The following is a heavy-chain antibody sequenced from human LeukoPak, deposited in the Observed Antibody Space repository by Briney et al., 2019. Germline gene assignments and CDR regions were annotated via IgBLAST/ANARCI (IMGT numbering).Heavy chain of an antibody. Sequence: ASVKVSCKASGYTFTSNYIHWVRQAPGQGLEWMGMIYPRDGSTSYAQKFQGRVTVTRDTSTSTVHMELSGLRSEDTAVYYCARDQEGFNYWGQGTLVTVSS. V-gene: IGHV1-46*01. J-gene: IGHJ4*02. CDR2: IYPRDGST. CDR1: GYTFTSNY. CDR3: ARDQEGFNY.